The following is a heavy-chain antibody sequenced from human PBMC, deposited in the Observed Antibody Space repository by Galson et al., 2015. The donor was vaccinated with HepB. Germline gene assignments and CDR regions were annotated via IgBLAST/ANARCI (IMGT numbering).Heavy chain of an antibody. D-gene: IGHD6-19*01. J-gene: IGHJ4*02. CDR3: ARDAVAATEVDY. CDR1: GFTFSSYS. V-gene: IGHV3-21*01. CDR2: ISSSSSYI. Sequence: SLRLSCAASGFTFSSYSMNWVRQAPGKGLEWVSSISSSSSYIYYADSVKGRFTISRDNAKNSLYLQMNSLRAEDTAVYYCARDAVAATEVDYWGQGTLVTVSS.